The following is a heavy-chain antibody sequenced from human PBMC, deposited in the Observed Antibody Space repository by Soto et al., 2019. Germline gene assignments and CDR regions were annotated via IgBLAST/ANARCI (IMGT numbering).Heavy chain of an antibody. CDR2: ISAYNGNT. J-gene: IGHJ4*01. CDR3: ARDKTDTYYYDSSGYGFDY. CDR1: GYTFTSYG. D-gene: IGHD3-22*01. Sequence: QVQLVQSGAEVKKPGASVKVSCKASGYTFTSYGISWVRQAPGQGLEWMGWISAYNGNTNYAQKLQGRVTMTTDTSTSPAYMELRRLRSDYTAVYYCARDKTDTYYYDSSGYGFDYWGHGTLVTVSS. V-gene: IGHV1-18*01.